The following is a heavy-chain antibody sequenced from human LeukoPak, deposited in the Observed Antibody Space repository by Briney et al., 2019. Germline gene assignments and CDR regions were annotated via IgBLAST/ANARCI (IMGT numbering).Heavy chain of an antibody. J-gene: IGHJ4*02. CDR1: GFSFSNYV. CDR3: AKGLQVAEPPDY. D-gene: IGHD2-15*01. V-gene: IGHV3-30*18. Sequence: PGGSLRLSCAASGFSFSNYVMYWVRQAPRKGLEWVAVISYDGNNKYYADSVKGRFTISRDNSKNTLYLQMSSLRGEDTAVYYCAKGLQVAEPPDYWGQGTLVTVSS. CDR2: ISYDGNNK.